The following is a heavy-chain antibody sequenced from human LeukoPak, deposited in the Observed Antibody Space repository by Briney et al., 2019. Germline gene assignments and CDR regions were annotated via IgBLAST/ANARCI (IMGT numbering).Heavy chain of an antibody. Sequence: GGSLRLSCAASGFTFSTYGMHWVRQAPGKGLEWVAFIRYDGSNKYYADSVRGRFTISRDNSKSTLSLQMNSLRAEDTAIYYCATYRQVLLPFESWGQGTLVTVSS. CDR1: GFTFSTYG. V-gene: IGHV3-30*02. D-gene: IGHD2-8*02. CDR2: IRYDGSNK. CDR3: ATYRQVLLPFES. J-gene: IGHJ4*02.